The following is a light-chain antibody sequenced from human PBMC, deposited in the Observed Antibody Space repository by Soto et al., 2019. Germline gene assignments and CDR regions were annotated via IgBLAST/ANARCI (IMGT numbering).Light chain of an antibody. Sequence: QSVLTQPASVSGSPGQSITISCTGTSSDVGSNNHVSWYQQHPGKAPKLMIYEATQRPSGVSDRFSGSKSGNTASLTISGLQAEDEADYYFSSYAGSNTFYIFATGTKVTVL. V-gene: IGLV2-23*01. CDR2: EAT. CDR1: SSDVGSNNH. J-gene: IGLJ1*01. CDR3: SSYAGSNTFYI.